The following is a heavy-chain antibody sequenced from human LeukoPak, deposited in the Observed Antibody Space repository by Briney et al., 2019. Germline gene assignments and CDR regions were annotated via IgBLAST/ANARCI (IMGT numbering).Heavy chain of an antibody. CDR1: GGSISGYY. CDR2: TYYSGST. D-gene: IGHD6-19*01. J-gene: IGHJ4*02. Sequence: SETLSLTCTVSGGSISGYYWSWIRQPPGKGLEWIGYTYYSGSTNYNPSLKSRVTMSVDTSKNQFSLNLSSVAAADTAVYYCAREAYSSGYYLDYWGQGTLITVSS. CDR3: AREAYSSGYYLDY. V-gene: IGHV4-59*01.